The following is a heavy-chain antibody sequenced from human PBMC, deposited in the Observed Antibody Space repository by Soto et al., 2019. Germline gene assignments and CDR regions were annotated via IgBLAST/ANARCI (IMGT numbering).Heavy chain of an antibody. CDR1: GGSISSGGYY. CDR2: IYYSGST. CDR3: ARRGNYDILTGYTPSSYYFDY. V-gene: IGHV4-31*03. Sequence: SETLSLTCTLSGGSISSGGYYWSWIRQHPGKGLEWIGYIYYSGSTYYNPSLKSRVTISVDTSKNQFSLKLSSVTAADTAVYYCARRGNYDILTGYTPSSYYFDYWGQGTLVTVSS. J-gene: IGHJ4*02. D-gene: IGHD3-9*01.